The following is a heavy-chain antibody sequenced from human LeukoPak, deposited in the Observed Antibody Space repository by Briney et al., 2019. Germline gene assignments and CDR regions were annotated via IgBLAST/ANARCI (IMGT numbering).Heavy chain of an antibody. CDR3: AIWGNAFDI. CDR2: IYSTGSA. J-gene: IGHJ3*02. D-gene: IGHD3-16*01. CDR1: GGSISSHY. Sequence: SDTLSLTCTVSGGSISSHYWNWVRQPPGKGLEWIGFIYSTGSANYNASLKSRVIMSVDRSKSQFSLTLRSVTAADTAVYYCAIWGNAFDIWGQGTMVTVSS. V-gene: IGHV4-59*07.